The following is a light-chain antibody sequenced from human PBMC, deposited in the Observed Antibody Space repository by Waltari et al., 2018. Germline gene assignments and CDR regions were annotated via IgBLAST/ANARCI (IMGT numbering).Light chain of an antibody. CDR1: QNIKIY. Sequence: EIVLTQSPATMSLSTGERATLSCRASQNIKIYLSWYHQRHGQAPRLLIYDASKRATGVPGRFSGSGVGTDFTLTISGLEPEDSAVYFCQQRWSGGTFGAGTKVEI. CDR3: QQRWSGGT. J-gene: IGKJ4*01. V-gene: IGKV3-11*01. CDR2: DAS.